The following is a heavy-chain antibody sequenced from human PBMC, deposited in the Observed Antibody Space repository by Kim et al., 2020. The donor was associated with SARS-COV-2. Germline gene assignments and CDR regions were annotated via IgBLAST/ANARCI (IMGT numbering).Heavy chain of an antibody. CDR3: ARGSDRYDD. V-gene: IGHV4-59*02. D-gene: IGHD3-16*02. CDR2: IYYRGKT. Sequence: SETLSLTCSVSGGSVSTYYWSWIRQPPGKGLEWIGYIYYRGKTNCNPSLKSRVTFSVDTSKNHFSLNLRSVTAADTAVYYCARGSDRYDDWGQGALVTVSS. J-gene: IGHJ4*02. CDR1: GGSVSTYY.